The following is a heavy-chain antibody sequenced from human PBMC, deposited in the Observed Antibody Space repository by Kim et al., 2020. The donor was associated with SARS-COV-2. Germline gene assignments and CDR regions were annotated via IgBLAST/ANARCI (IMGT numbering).Heavy chain of an antibody. CDR1: GYTLTELS. V-gene: IGHV1-24*01. D-gene: IGHD3-10*01. CDR2: FDPEDGET. Sequence: ASVKVSCKVSGYTLTELSMHWVRQAPGKGLEWMGGFDPEDGETIYAQKFQGRVTMTEDTSTDTAYMELSSLRSEDTAVYYCATEYGSGSYYTRAFDIWGQGTMVTVSS. J-gene: IGHJ3*02. CDR3: ATEYGSGSYYTRAFDI.